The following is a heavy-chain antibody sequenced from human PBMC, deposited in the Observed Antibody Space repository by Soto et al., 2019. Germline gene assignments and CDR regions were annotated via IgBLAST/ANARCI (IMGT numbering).Heavy chain of an antibody. V-gene: IGHV3-21*01. CDR2: ISSSSSYI. Sequence: PGGSLRLSCAASGFTFSSYSMNWVRQAPGKGLEWVSSISSSSSYIYYADSVKGRFTISRDNAKNSLYLQMNSLKAEDTAVYYCARGPQPTSYYYYGMGVWGQGTTVTV. J-gene: IGHJ6*02. CDR3: ARGPQPTSYYYYGMGV. D-gene: IGHD1-1*01. CDR1: GFTFSSYS.